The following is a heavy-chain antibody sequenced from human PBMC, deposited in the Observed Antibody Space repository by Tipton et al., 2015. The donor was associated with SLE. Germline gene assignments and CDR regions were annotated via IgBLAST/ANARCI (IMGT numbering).Heavy chain of an antibody. CDR2: IFHSGNT. J-gene: IGHJ6*04. D-gene: IGHD6-6*01. V-gene: IGHV4-31*03. CDR3: ARVRSSSPGDMDV. CDR1: GGSSSSGDYPWISSGGSY. Sequence: TLSLTCTVSGGSSSSGDYPWISSGGSYWSWNRQHPGKGMEWIGFIFHSGNTYYNPSLKSRVFISVDTSKNQFSLRVNSVTAADTSVYYCARVRSSSPGDMDVWGRGTTVIVSS.